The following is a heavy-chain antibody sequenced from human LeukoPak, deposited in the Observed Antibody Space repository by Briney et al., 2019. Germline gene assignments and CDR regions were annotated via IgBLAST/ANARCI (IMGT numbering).Heavy chain of an antibody. J-gene: IGHJ6*03. V-gene: IGHV3-23*05. CDR2: IRHSESNT. CDR1: GCTFSSSD. Sequence: PGGALRLSCAASGCTFSSSDMSWVRPAPGSGLEGVSPIRHSESNTYYADSVMGRFTISRDNSKNTLYLQMNSLSAEETAVYYCAKRGNPTVGHHYLDVWGKGTTVSVSS. CDR3: AKRGNPTVGHHYLDV. D-gene: IGHD1-1*01.